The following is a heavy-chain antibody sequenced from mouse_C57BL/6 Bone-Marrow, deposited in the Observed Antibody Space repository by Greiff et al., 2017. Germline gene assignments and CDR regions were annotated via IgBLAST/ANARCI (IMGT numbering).Heavy chain of an antibody. V-gene: IGHV1-42*01. CDR1: GYSFTGYY. Sequence: VQLQQSGPELVKPGASVKISCKASGYSFTGYYMNWVKQSPEKSLEWIGEINPSTGGTTYNQKFKAKATLTVAKSSSTAYMQLKSLTSEDSAVYYCASTGFYYGSRFAYWGQGTLVTVSA. D-gene: IGHD1-1*01. J-gene: IGHJ3*01. CDR3: ASTGFYYGSRFAY. CDR2: INPSTGGT.